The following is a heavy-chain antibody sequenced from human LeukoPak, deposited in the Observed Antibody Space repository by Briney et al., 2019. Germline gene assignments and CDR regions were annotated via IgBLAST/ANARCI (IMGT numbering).Heavy chain of an antibody. CDR2: IYPGDSDT. J-gene: IGHJ3*02. D-gene: IGHD3-22*01. Sequence: GESLKISCKGSGYSFTSYWIGWVRQMPGKGLGWMGIIYPGDSDTRYSPSFQGQVTISADKSISTAYLQWSSLKASDTAMYYCAGSYYYDSSGYHAFDIWGQGTMVTVSS. CDR3: AGSYYYDSSGYHAFDI. CDR1: GYSFTSYW. V-gene: IGHV5-51*01.